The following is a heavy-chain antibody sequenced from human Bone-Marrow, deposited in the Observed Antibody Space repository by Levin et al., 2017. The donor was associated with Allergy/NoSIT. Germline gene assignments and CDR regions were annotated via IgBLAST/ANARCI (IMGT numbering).Heavy chain of an antibody. CDR1: GFTFSDYY. CDR2: ISSSGSTI. D-gene: IGHD6-13*01. Sequence: GESLKISCAASGFTFSDYYMSWIRQAPGKGLEWVSYISSSGSTIYYADSVKGRFTISRDNAKNSLYLQMNSLRAEDTAVYYCARRQQLVEDRRYYYYGMDVWGQGTTVTVSS. J-gene: IGHJ6*02. CDR3: ARRQQLVEDRRYYYYGMDV. V-gene: IGHV3-11*01.